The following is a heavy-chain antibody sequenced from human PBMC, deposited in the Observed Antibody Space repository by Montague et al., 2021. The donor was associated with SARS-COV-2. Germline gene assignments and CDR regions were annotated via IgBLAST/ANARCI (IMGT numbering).Heavy chain of an antibody. CDR2: IRSSGSNI. CDR3: ARDTPYYYGSGSYYEPRRVFDH. CDR1: GFTFSNYE. V-gene: IGHV3-48*03. J-gene: IGHJ4*02. D-gene: IGHD3-10*01. Sequence: SLRLSCAASGFTFSNYEMSWVRQAPGKGLEWLSYIRSSGSNIYYADSVKGRFTISRDNAKNSLYLQMNSLRAEDTAVYYCARDTPYYYGSGSYYEPRRVFDHWGQGTLVTVSS.